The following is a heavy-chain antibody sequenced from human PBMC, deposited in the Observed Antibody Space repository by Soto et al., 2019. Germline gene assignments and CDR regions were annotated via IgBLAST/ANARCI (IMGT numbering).Heavy chain of an antibody. V-gene: IGHV5-51*01. CDR2: IYPGDSDT. D-gene: IGHD2-15*01. Sequence: PGESLKISCKGSGYSFTSYWIGWVRQMPGKGLEWMGIIYPGDSDTRYSPSFQGQVTISADKSISTAYLQWSSLRAEDTAVYYCAARYCSGGSCSPFSMTYYYYGMDVWGQGTTVTVSS. CDR1: GYSFTSYW. CDR3: AARYCSGGSCSPFSMTYYYYGMDV. J-gene: IGHJ6*02.